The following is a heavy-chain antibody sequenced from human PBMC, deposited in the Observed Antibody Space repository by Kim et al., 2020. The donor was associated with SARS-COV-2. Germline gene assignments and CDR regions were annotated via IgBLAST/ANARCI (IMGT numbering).Heavy chain of an antibody. CDR1: GFTFSDYY. Sequence: GGSLRLSCAASGFTFSDYYMSWIRQAPGKGLEWVSYISSSGSTIYYADSVKGRFTISRDNAKNSLYLQMNSLRAEDTAVYYCARGGSSWQTYYYYYGMDVWGQGTTVTVPS. CDR2: ISSSGSTI. D-gene: IGHD6-13*01. J-gene: IGHJ6*02. V-gene: IGHV3-11*01. CDR3: ARGGSSWQTYYYYYGMDV.